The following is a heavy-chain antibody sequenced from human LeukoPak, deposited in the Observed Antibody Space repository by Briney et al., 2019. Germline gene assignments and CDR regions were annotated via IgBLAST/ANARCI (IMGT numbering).Heavy chain of an antibody. CDR3: AREGYYDILTGYYHNWFDP. CDR1: GGSISGYF. V-gene: IGHV4-59*01. CDR2: IYYSAST. D-gene: IGHD3-9*01. J-gene: IGHJ5*02. Sequence: SEMMSLTCTVSGGSISGYFWSWIRQPPGKGLEWIGYIYYSASTNYNPSLEIRVTMSVDTSKNQFSLKLASVTAADTAVYYCAREGYYDILTGYYHNWFDPWGQGTLV.